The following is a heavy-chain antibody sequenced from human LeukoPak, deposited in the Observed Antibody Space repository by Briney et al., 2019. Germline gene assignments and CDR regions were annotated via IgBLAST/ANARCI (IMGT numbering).Heavy chain of an antibody. CDR3: ARGYYYDSSGYYATRD. CDR1: GYTFTSYD. D-gene: IGHD3-22*01. Sequence: ASVKVSCKASGYTFTSYDINWVRQATGQGLEWMGWMNPNSGNTGYAQKFQGRVTMTRNTSISTAYMELSSLRSEDTAVYYCARGYYYDSSGYYATRDWGQGTLVTVSS. CDR2: MNPNSGNT. V-gene: IGHV1-8*01. J-gene: IGHJ4*02.